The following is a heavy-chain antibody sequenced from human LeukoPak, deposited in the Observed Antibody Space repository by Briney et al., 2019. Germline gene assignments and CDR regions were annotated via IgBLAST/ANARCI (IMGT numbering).Heavy chain of an antibody. V-gene: IGHV4-59*11. J-gene: IGHJ6*02. CDR2: VYYGGRT. CDR3: ARPEPSYYYGIDV. Sequence: SETLSLTCTVPGGSISNLYWSWVRQPPGKGLEWIGYVYYGGRTSYNPSLKSRVTISADMSKNQFSLKVTSVTAADTAVYYCARPEPSYYYGIDVWGQGTTVTVSS. D-gene: IGHD1-14*01. CDR1: GGSISNLY.